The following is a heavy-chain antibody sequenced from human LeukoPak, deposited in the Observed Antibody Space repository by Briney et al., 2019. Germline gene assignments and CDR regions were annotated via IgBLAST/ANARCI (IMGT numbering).Heavy chain of an antibody. J-gene: IGHJ4*02. D-gene: IGHD6-13*01. CDR3: AKPVVYSSSWYYFDY. V-gene: IGHV3-30*18. Sequence: GGSLRLSCAASGFTFSSYEMNWVRQAPGKGLEWVAVISYDGSNKYYADSVKGRFTISRDNSKNTLYLQMNSLRAEDTAVYYCAKPVVYSSSWYYFDYWGQGTLVTVSS. CDR2: ISYDGSNK. CDR1: GFTFSSYE.